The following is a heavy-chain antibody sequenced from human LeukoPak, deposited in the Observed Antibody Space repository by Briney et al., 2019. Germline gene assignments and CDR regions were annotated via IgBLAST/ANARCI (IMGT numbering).Heavy chain of an antibody. CDR1: GFTFSSRA. CDR2: ITGSGDNT. D-gene: IGHD3-3*01. Sequence: GGSLRVSCAASGFTFSSRAMSWVRQAPGKGLEWVSAITGSGDNTYYADSVKGRFTISRDNSKSTLYLQMQSLRVEDTAVYYCTIFNYWGQGTLVTVSS. J-gene: IGHJ4*02. CDR3: TIFNY. V-gene: IGHV3-23*01.